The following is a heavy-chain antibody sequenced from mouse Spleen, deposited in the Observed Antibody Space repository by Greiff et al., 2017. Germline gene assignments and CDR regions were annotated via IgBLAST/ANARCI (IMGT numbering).Heavy chain of an antibody. CDR2: INPSNGGT. V-gene: IGHV1-53*01. Sequence: QVQLQQSGTELVKPGASVKLSCKASGYTFTSYWMHWVKQRPGQGLEWIGNINPSNGGTNYNEKFKSKATLTVDKSSSTAYMQLSSLTSEDSAVYYCASCPIYYYGSGYFDVWGTGTTVTVSS. D-gene: IGHD1-1*01. J-gene: IGHJ1*03. CDR3: ASCPIYYYGSGYFDV. CDR1: GYTFTSYW.